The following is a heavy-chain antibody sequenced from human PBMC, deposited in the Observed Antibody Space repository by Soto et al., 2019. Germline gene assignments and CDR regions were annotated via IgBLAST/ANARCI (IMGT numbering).Heavy chain of an antibody. CDR3: ARRSPDTAMVTSDY. J-gene: IGHJ4*02. V-gene: IGHV4-39*01. CDR1: GGSISSGSYY. Sequence: SETLSLTCTVSGGSISSGSYYWGWIRQPPGKGLEWIGSVYYSGSTYYNPSLKSRVTISVDTSKNQFSLKLSSVTAADTAVYYCARRSPDTAMVTSDYWGQGTLVTVST. D-gene: IGHD5-18*01. CDR2: VYYSGST.